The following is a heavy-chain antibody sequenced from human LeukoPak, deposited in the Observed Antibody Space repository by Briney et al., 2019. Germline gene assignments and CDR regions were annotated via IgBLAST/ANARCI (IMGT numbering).Heavy chain of an antibody. V-gene: IGHV4-34*01. Sequence: KPSETLSLTCAVYGGSFSGYYWSWIRQPPGKGLEWIGEINHSGSTNYNPSLKSRVTISLDTSKNQFSLKLSSVAAADTAVYYCARSVDYYDSSGYYSLWGQGTLVTVSS. D-gene: IGHD3-22*01. CDR1: GGSFSGYY. CDR3: ARSVDYYDSSGYYSL. J-gene: IGHJ4*02. CDR2: INHSGST.